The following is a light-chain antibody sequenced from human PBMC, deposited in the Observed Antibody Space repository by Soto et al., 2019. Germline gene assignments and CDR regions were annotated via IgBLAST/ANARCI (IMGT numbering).Light chain of an antibody. V-gene: IGKV1-39*01. Sequence: DLHLTQSPSSLSASVGDSVPITCRSRQTINKYLNWYQHRPGKAPKLLIYAASSLQTGVPTRFSGAGAGTVFTLTISNLQLEDVASYYCQQSYGSPGAFGRGTKVEI. CDR2: AAS. J-gene: IGKJ1*01. CDR3: QQSYGSPGA. CDR1: QTINKY.